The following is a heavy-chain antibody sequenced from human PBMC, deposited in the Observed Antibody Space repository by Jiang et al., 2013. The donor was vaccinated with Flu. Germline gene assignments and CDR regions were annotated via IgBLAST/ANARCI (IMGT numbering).Heavy chain of an antibody. V-gene: IGHV4-31*01. D-gene: IGHD3-10*01. CDR2: IYYSGST. J-gene: IGHJ3*01. Sequence: GSGLVKPSQTLSLTCTVSGGSISSGGYYWSWIRQHPGKGLEWIGYIYYSGSTYYNPSLKSLVTISVDTSKNQFSLKLSSVTAADTAVYYCARVVVRGVGFWISWGQGTMVTVS. CDR1: GGSISSGGYY. CDR3: ARVVVRGVGFWIS.